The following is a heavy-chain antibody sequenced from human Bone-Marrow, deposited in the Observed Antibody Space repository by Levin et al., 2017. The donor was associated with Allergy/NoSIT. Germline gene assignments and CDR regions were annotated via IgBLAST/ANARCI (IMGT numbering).Heavy chain of an antibody. J-gene: IGHJ4*02. CDR2: IYYSGST. D-gene: IGHD6-19*01. CDR3: ARVYLGYSSGWYLDY. CDR1: GGSISSYY. V-gene: IGHV4-59*01. Sequence: SQTLSLTCTVSGGSISSYYWSWLRQPPGKGLEWIGYIYYSGSTNYNPSLKSRVTISVDTSKNQFSLKLSSVTAADTAVYYCARVYLGYSSGWYLDYWGQGTLVTVSS.